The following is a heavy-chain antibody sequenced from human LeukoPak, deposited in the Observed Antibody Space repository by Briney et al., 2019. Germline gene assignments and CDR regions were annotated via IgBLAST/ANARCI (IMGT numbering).Heavy chain of an antibody. D-gene: IGHD3-22*01. V-gene: IGHV4-34*01. J-gene: IGHJ5*02. CDR2: INHSGST. CDR1: GGSFSGYY. CDR3: ARHYYDSSGGNWFDP. Sequence: SETLSLTCAVYGGSFSGYYWSWIRQPPGKGLEWVGEINHSGSTNYNPSLKSRVTISVDTSKNQFSLKLSSVTAADTAVYYCARHYYDSSGGNWFDPWGQGTLVTVSS.